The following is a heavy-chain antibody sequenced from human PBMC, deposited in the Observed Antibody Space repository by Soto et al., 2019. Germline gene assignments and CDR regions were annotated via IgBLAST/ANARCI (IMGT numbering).Heavy chain of an antibody. Sequence: QLQLQESGPGLVKPSETLSLTCTVSGASISSSSYYWGWIRQPPGKGLEWIGSIYFSGSTYYNPSPTSRVTIXEDXSXDQSSLKLSSVTAADTAVYYCASAYHFWSGQTPFDPWGQGTLVTVSS. CDR3: ASAYHFWSGQTPFDP. CDR2: IYFSGST. V-gene: IGHV4-39*01. D-gene: IGHD3-3*01. J-gene: IGHJ5*02. CDR1: GASISSSSYY.